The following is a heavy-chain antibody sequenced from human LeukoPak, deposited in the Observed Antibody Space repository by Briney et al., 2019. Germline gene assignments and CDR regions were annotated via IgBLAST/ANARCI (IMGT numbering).Heavy chain of an antibody. D-gene: IGHD3-22*01. CDR3: ARHQPDSSGYLIYFDY. V-gene: IGHV4-39*01. CDR1: GGSISSSSYY. CDR2: IYYSGST. J-gene: IGHJ4*02. Sequence: PSETLSLTCTVSGGSISSSSYYWGWIRQPPGKGLEWIGSIYYSGSTYYNPSLKGRVTISVDTSKNQFSLKLSSVTAADTAVYYCARHQPDSSGYLIYFDYWGQGTLVTVSS.